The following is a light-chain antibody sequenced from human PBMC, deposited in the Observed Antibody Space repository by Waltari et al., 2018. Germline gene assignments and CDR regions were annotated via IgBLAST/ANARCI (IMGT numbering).Light chain of an antibody. V-gene: IGKV4-1*01. J-gene: IGKJ1*01. Sequence: DIVMPQPPDSLAASLGERATINCNSSPSVSDSINSKHYLAWYRQKPGQPPKLLISWASNREFGVPERFSGRGSGTDCTLTISSLEAEDVAVYYCQQYYAVPPAFGPGTKVEIK. CDR1: PSVSDSINSKHY. CDR2: WAS. CDR3: QQYYAVPPA.